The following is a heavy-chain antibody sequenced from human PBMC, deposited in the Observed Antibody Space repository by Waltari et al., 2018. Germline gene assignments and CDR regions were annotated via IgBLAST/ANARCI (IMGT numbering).Heavy chain of an antibody. D-gene: IGHD3-16*01. Sequence: QVQLVQSGAEVKEPGASVRVSCKSYGSTFTNDDINWVRQANGQGLEWMGWRNPLSEKTGDAPKFQGRVIMTRDTSLTTAYMELSSLRFDDTAIYYCATARVERRRGSWFDPWGQGTLVTVSS. CDR2: RNPLSEKT. CDR1: GSTFTNDD. J-gene: IGHJ5*02. V-gene: IGHV1-8*01. CDR3: ATARVERRRGSWFDP.